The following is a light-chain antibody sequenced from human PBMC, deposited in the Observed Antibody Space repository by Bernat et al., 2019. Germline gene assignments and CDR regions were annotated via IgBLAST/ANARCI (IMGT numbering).Light chain of an antibody. CDR1: SGNIASNY. CDR2: EDY. V-gene: IGLV6-57*04. Sequence: FTLTQPRSVSGSPGETVTISCTRSSGNIASNYVQWYQQLPDSGVTTVIFEDYKMPSGVPDRFSGAIDSSSNSAFLKISGLQTEDEADYFCQSYDGTSPVIFGGGTKVTAL. CDR3: QSYDGTSPVI. J-gene: IGLJ2*01.